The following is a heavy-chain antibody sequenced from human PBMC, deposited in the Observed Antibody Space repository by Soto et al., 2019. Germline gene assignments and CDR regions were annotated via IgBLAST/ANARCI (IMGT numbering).Heavy chain of an antibody. Sequence: SRTLSLACRVSGGSISSNYWTWIRQPPGKGLEWIGYVYNSGSTNYNPSLKSRVTISEDTSKSQFSLKVNSMTAADTAVYYCARYRREAAAGYTLDYWGQGMLVPASS. CDR1: GGSISSNY. D-gene: IGHD6-13*01. CDR3: ARYRREAAAGYTLDY. J-gene: IGHJ4*02. V-gene: IGHV4-59*01. CDR2: VYNSGST.